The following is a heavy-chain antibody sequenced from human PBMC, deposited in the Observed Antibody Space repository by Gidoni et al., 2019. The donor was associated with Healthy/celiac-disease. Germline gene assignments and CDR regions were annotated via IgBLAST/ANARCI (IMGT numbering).Heavy chain of an antibody. J-gene: IGHJ6*02. CDR2: INHSGST. CDR1: GGSFSGYY. V-gene: IGHV4-34*01. CDR3: ARKGRYGYGMDV. Sequence: QVQLQQWGAGLLKPSETLSLTCAVSGGSFSGYYWSWIRQPPGKGLEWIGEINHSGSTNYNPSLKSRVTISVDTSKNQFSLKLSSVTAADTAVYYCARKGRYGYGMDVWGQGTTVTVSS. D-gene: IGHD5-18*01.